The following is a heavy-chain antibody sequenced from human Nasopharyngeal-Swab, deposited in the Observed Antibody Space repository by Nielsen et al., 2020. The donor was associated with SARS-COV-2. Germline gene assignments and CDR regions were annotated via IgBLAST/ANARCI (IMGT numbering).Heavy chain of an antibody. CDR1: GASISSYY. CDR3: ARGFDY. V-gene: IGHV4-59*08. Sequence: SETLSLTCTVSGASISSYYWSWIRQTPGKGLEWVAYSHYSGSTNYNPSLKSRVTMSVDTSTRQFSLMLTSVTAADTAVYYCARGFDYWGQGTLVTVSS. J-gene: IGHJ4*02. CDR2: SHYSGST.